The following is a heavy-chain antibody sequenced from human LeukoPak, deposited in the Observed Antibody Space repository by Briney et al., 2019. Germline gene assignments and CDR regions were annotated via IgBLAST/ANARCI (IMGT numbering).Heavy chain of an antibody. CDR3: ARDRDLDSSPSFDI. D-gene: IGHD3-22*01. J-gene: IGHJ3*02. CDR1: GGSINSYY. V-gene: IGHV4-59*01. CDR2: IYYSGGT. Sequence: PSETLSLTCTVSGGSINSYYWSWIRQPPGQGLEWLGYIYYSGGTNYSPSLTSRVSVSLDTSKNQFSLKLTSATAADTAVYYCARDRDLDSSPSFDIWGQGTMLTVSS.